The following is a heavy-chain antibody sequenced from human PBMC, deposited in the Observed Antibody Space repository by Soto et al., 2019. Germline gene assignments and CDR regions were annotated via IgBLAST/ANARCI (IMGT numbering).Heavy chain of an antibody. J-gene: IGHJ6*02. CDR3: ARFYYDSSGYLPSPYYYYYGMDV. Sequence: GGSLRLSCAASGFTFSSYWMSWVRQAPGKGLEWVANIKQDGSEKYYVDSVKGRFTISRDNAKNSLYLQMNSLRAEDTALYYCARFYYDSSGYLPSPYYYYYGMDVWGQGTTVTAP. D-gene: IGHD3-22*01. CDR2: IKQDGSEK. CDR1: GFTFSSYW. V-gene: IGHV3-7*04.